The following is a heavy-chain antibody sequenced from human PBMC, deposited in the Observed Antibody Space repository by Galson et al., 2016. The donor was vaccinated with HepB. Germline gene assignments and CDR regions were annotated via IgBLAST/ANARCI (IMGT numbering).Heavy chain of an antibody. V-gene: IGHV3-15*01. CDR3: TTSSTRGYTYGPSAY. D-gene: IGHD5-18*01. CDR1: GFTFSRAW. Sequence: SLRLSCAASGFTFSRAWMNWVRQAPGKGLEWVGRIKSYTDGGTTEYAAPMKGRFTFSRDKSNNRLYLQMNSLKIEDTAVYYCTTSSTRGYTYGPSAYWGRGTLVAVSS. CDR2: IKSYTDGGTT. J-gene: IGHJ4*02.